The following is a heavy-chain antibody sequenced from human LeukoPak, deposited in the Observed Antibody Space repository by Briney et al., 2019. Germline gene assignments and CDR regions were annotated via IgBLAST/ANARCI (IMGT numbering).Heavy chain of an antibody. D-gene: IGHD1-1*01. V-gene: IGHV4-4*02. CDR2: IYPGRNN. Sequence: PSETLSLTCAVSGGSISSSNWWSWVRQSLGKGLEWIGEIYPGRNNNYNPSLKSRVTISVDKSKNQFSLSLSSVTAADTAVYYCAAYNWNDRSFDYWGQGTLVTVSS. CDR1: GGSISSSNW. CDR3: AAYNWNDRSFDY. J-gene: IGHJ4*02.